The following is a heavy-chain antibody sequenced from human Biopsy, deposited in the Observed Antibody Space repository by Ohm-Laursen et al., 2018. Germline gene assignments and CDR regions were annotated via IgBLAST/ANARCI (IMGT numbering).Heavy chain of an antibody. J-gene: IGHJ4*02. CDR1: GGIFSRYV. D-gene: IGHD2-2*01. CDR2: IIPILRTT. V-gene: IGHV1-69*11. CDR3: AREAIGYQLPCDD. Sequence: SVKVSCKASGGIFSRYVMSWVRQAPGQGLEWMGRIIPILRTTAYAQTFLGRVTITADSPTSTVDMELTSLTSDDTAVYFCAREAIGYQLPCDDWGQGTLVTVSS.